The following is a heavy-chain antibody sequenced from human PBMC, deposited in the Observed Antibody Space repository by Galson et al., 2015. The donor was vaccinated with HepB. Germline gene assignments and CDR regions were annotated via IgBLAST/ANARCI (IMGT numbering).Heavy chain of an antibody. V-gene: IGHV3-23*01. J-gene: IGHJ4*02. CDR1: GFTFTDYA. CDR2: ISGGDGSA. CDR3: AKEFKDYSSGTYIDN. D-gene: IGHD3-10*01. Sequence: AASGFTFTDYALTWVRQAPGKGLEWVSTISGGDGSATYADSVKGRFTISRDISKNTLYLQLNSLRAGDTAAYYCAKEFKDYSSGTYIDNWGQGTLVTVSS.